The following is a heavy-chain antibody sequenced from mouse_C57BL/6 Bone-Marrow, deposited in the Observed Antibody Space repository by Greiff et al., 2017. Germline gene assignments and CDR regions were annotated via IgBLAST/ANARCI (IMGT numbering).Heavy chain of an antibody. D-gene: IGHD1-1*01. Sequence: EVKLVESGGDLVKPGGSLKLSCAASGFTFSSYGMSWVRQTPDKRLEWVATISSGGSYTYYPDSVKGRFTISRDHAKNTLYLQVSSLKSEDTAMYYFASFSVLLRTCYFDVWGTGTTVTVSS. CDR3: ASFSVLLRTCYFDV. CDR1: GFTFSSYG. V-gene: IGHV5-6*01. CDR2: ISSGGSYT. J-gene: IGHJ1*03.